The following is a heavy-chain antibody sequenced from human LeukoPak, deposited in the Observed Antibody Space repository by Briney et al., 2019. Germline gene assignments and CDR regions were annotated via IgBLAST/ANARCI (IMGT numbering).Heavy chain of an antibody. J-gene: IGHJ6*03. D-gene: IGHD6-19*01. CDR2: ISGSGGST. CDR3: ARGLAAQWLGPYIRYYYYYYMDV. CDR1: GFTFSSYG. V-gene: IGHV3-23*01. Sequence: GGSLRLSCAASGFTFSSYGMSWVRQAPGKGLEWVSAISGSGGSTYYADSVKGRFTISRDNSKNTLYLQMNSLRAEDTAVYYCARGLAAQWLGPYIRYYYYYYMDVWGKGTTVTVSS.